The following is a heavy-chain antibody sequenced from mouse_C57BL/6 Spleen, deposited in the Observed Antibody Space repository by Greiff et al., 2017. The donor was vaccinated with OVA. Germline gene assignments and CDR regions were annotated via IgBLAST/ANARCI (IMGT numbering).Heavy chain of an antibody. D-gene: IGHD3-2*02. J-gene: IGHJ4*01. CDR1: GYTFTDYN. CDR3: ARARQLRLRNYAMDY. Sequence: VQLKQSGPELVKPGASVKIPCKASGYTFTDYNMDWVQQSHGKSLEWIGDINPNNGGTIYNQKFKGKATLTVDKSSSTADMELRSLTSEDTAVDYCARARQLRLRNYAMDYWGQGTSGTVAS. CDR2: INPNNGGT. V-gene: IGHV1-18*01.